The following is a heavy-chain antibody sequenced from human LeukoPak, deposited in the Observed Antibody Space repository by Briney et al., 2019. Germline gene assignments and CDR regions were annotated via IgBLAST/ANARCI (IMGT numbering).Heavy chain of an antibody. CDR1: GFTFSNYA. CDR3: AKDRAAAKVFDY. Sequence: GGSLRLSCAASGFTFSNYAMSWVRQAPGKGLEWVSYISSSGSTIYYADSVKGRFTISRDNSKNTLYLQMNSLRAEDTAVYYCAKDRAAAKVFDYWGQGTLVTVSS. V-gene: IGHV3-23*01. J-gene: IGHJ4*02. D-gene: IGHD6-13*01. CDR2: ISSSGSTI.